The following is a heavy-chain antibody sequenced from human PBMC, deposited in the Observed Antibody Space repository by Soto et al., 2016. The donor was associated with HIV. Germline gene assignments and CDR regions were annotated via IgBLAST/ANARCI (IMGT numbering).Heavy chain of an antibody. V-gene: IGHV3-74*01. CDR1: GFSVTSYW. Sequence: EVNLVESGGGLVQPGGSLRLSCAASGFSVTSYWMHWVRQVPGKGLVWVSRINIDGSTTNYADSVKGRFTIFRDKAKNTLYLQMNRLRVEDTAVYYCSRDTFGPDDHWGQGTLVTVSS. D-gene: IGHD3-3*01. CDR3: SRDTFGPDDH. J-gene: IGHJ4*02. CDR2: INIDGSTT.